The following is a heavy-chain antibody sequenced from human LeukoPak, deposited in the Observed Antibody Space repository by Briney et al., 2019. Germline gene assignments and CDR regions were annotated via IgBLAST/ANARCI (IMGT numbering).Heavy chain of an antibody. J-gene: IGHJ5*02. D-gene: IGHD5-24*01. V-gene: IGHV1-8*01. CDR3: ARGGGYNYPILFDP. Sequence: ASVKVSCKASGYTFTSYDINWVRQATGQGLEWMGWMNPNSGNTGYTQKFQGRVTMTRNTSISTAYMELSSLRSEDTAVYYCARGGGYNYPILFDPWGQGTLVTVSS. CDR2: MNPNSGNT. CDR1: GYTFTSYD.